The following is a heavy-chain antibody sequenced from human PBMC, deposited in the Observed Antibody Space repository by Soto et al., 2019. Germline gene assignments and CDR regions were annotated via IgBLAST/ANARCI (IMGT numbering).Heavy chain of an antibody. J-gene: IGHJ6*02. CDR1: GYSFTGHY. CDR3: ASPSRYCSSTSCRSEFYYYYGMDV. Sequence: ASVKVSCKASGYSFTGHYIHWVRQAPGQGLEWMGWINPNSGSTTYAQKFQGRVTMTRDTSISTAYMELSSLRSEDTAVYYCASPSRYCSSTSCRSEFYYYYGMDVWGQGTLVTVSS. D-gene: IGHD2-2*01. V-gene: IGHV1-2*02. CDR2: INPNSGST.